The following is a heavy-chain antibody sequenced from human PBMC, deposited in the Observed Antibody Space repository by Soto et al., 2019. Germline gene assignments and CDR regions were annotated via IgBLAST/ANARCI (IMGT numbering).Heavy chain of an antibody. V-gene: IGHV2-5*02. CDR2: IYWDDDK. J-gene: IGHJ4*02. D-gene: IGHD3-22*01. CDR1: GFSLSTSGVG. CDR3: AHSPRWRHYYDSSAFDY. Sequence: QITLKESGPTLVKPTQTLTLTCTFSGFSLSTSGVGVGWIRQPPGKALEWLALIYWDDDKRYSPSLKSRLTITKDTSKNQVVVTMTNMDPVDTATYYCAHSPRWRHYYDSSAFDYWGQGTLVTVSS.